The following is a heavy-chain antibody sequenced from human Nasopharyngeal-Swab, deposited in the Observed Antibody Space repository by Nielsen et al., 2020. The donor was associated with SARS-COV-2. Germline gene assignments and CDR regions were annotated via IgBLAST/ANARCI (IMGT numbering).Heavy chain of an antibody. D-gene: IGHD2-2*01. CDR2: ISHSGLT. CDR1: GGSISSPNW. Sequence: SETLSLTCAVSGGSISSPNWWNWVSLPPGKGLEWIGEISHSGLTNYNPSLKSPVTISIDSSKNQFSLRLNSMTAADTAVYHCARVPAGCSSTSCYLTDWGQGILVTVSS. CDR3: ARVPAGCSSTSCYLTD. J-gene: IGHJ4*02. V-gene: IGHV4-4*02.